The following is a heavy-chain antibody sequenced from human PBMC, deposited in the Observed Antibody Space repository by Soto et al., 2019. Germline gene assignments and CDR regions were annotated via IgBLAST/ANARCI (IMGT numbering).Heavy chain of an antibody. CDR2: VKTDGST. V-gene: IGHV3-74*02. CDR1: GITFSSYW. CDR3: ARGIRGHYAFDV. D-gene: IGHD5-12*01. J-gene: IGHJ3*01. Sequence: EVQLEESGGDLVQPGGSLRLSCEASGITFSSYWMHWVRQAPGKGLVWVSRVKTDGSTYYADSVKGRFTIFRDNAKNSLYLQMNSLTVEDTAVYYCARGIRGHYAFDVWGQGTIVTVSS.